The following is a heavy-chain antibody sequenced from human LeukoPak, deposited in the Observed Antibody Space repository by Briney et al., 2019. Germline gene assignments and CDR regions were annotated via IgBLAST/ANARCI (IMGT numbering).Heavy chain of an antibody. J-gene: IGHJ4*02. CDR1: GGSFSGYY. D-gene: IGHD3-16*02. V-gene: IGHV4-34*01. Sequence: SETLSLTCAVYGGSFSGYYWSWLRQPPGKGLEWIGEINHSGSTNYNPSLKSRVTISVDTSKNQFSLKLSSVTAADTAVYYCATGYYDYVWGSYRYFDYWGQGTLVTVSS. CDR3: ATGYYDYVWGSYRYFDY. CDR2: INHSGST.